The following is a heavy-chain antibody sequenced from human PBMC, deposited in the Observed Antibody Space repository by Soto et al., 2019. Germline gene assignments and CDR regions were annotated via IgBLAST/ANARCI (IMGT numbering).Heavy chain of an antibody. Sequence: TSETLSLTCAVYGGSFSGYSWSWIRQPPGKGLEWIGEINHSGSTNYNPSLKSRVTISVDTSKNQFSLKLSSVTAADTAVYYCARGFPYYYGMDVWGQGTMVTVSS. CDR2: INHSGST. CDR1: GGSFSGYS. CDR3: ARGFPYYYGMDV. J-gene: IGHJ6*02. V-gene: IGHV4-34*01.